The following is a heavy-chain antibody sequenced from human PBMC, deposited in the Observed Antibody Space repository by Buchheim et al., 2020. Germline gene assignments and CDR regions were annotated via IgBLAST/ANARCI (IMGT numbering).Heavy chain of an antibody. CDR1: GGSISSDY. Sequence: QVQLQESGPGQVKPSETLSLTCTVSGGSISSDYWSWIRQSPGKGLEWIGCIFYSGNTHYNPSLKRRVTISSDKSKNQASLKLNSVTAADTAVYYCARGSGNSWHLLHWGQGTL. J-gene: IGHJ1*01. CDR3: ARGSGNSWHLLH. V-gene: IGHV4-59*01. CDR2: IFYSGNT. D-gene: IGHD6-13*01.